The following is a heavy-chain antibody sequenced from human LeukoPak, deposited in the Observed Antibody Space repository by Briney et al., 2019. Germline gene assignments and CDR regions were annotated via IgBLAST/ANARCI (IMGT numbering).Heavy chain of an antibody. CDR2: IWYDESNK. J-gene: IGHJ4*02. CDR3: ARDTNLYGGPRASGGCDF. CDR1: GFTFSNYG. V-gene: IGHV3-33*01. Sequence: GRSLTLSCAAAGFTFSNYGMHWVRQAPGKGLEWVAVIWYDESNKYYSDSVTGRFTISRDNSKNTLYLQMNSLRAEDTAVYYCARDTNLYGGPRASGGCDFWGLGTPVTVSS. D-gene: IGHD4-23*01.